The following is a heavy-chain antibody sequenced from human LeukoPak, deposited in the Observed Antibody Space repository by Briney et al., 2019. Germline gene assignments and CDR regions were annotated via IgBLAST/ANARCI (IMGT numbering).Heavy chain of an antibody. D-gene: IGHD2-15*01. CDR1: GGSISSYY. CDR3: ARARKGGWPNFDS. V-gene: IGHV4-59*01. Sequence: SETLSLTCAVSGGSISSYYWSWIRQPSGKGLEWIGDIYYSGSTNYNPSLKSRFTISVDPSTNQFSQKPSSLTAADPAVYYCARARKGGWPNFDSWGQGTLVTVSS. J-gene: IGHJ5*01. CDR2: IYYSGST.